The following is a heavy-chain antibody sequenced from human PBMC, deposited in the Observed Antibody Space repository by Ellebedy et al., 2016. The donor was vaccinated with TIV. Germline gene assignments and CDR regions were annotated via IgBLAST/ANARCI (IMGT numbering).Heavy chain of an antibody. D-gene: IGHD2-21*02. J-gene: IGHJ5*02. CDR1: GFTFSSFA. Sequence: GESLKISCAASGFTFSSFAMSWVRQAPGKGLEWVSSIINTGGTTYYADSVKGRFTLSRNNSRNTLYLQRNSLSADDSAIYYCGRDAVTGNGRWDWLDPWGRGSLVTVSS. CDR2: IINTGGTT. V-gene: IGHV3-23*01. CDR3: GRDAVTGNGRWDWLDP.